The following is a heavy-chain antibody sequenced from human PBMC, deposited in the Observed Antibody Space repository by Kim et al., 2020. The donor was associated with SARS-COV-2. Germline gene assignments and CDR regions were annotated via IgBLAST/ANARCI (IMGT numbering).Heavy chain of an antibody. CDR2: MNPNSGNT. CDR3: ARGRLIPTLVYFYYMDV. J-gene: IGHJ6*03. Sequence: ASVKVSCKASGYTFTSYDINWVRQATGQGLEWMGWMNPNSGNTGYAQKFQGRVTMTRNTSISTAYMELSSLRSEETAVYYCARGRLIPTLVYFYYMDVWGKGTTVTVSS. D-gene: IGHD3-16*01. CDR1: GYTFTSYD. V-gene: IGHV1-8*01.